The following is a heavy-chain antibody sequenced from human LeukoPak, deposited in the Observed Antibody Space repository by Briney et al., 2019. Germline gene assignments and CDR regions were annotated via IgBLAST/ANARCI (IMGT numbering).Heavy chain of an antibody. CDR3: ARDDIATYDY. CDR1: GFTFRRYW. V-gene: IGHV3-7*01. J-gene: IGHJ4*02. Sequence: GGSLRLSCAASGFTFRRYWMSWVRQAPGKGLEWLANIKEDGSEKYYVDSVKGRFTISRDNAKKSLYLQMNSLRAEDTAVYYCARDDIATYDYWGQGTLVTVSS. CDR2: IKEDGSEK. D-gene: IGHD2-15*01.